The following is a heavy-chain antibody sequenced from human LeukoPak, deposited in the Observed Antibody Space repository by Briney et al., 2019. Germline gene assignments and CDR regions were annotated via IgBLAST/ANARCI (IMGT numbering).Heavy chain of an antibody. CDR1: GFTFSDYW. CDR2: INQDGRKN. J-gene: IGHJ4*02. CDR3: VAMDFDY. Sequence: PGGSLRLSCAASGFTFSDYWMSWVRQAPGKGLEWVANINQDGRKNYYVDSVKGGFTISRDNAKNSLYLQMNSLRAEDTAVYYCVAMDFDYWGQGTLVTVSS. D-gene: IGHD2-8*01. V-gene: IGHV3-7*01.